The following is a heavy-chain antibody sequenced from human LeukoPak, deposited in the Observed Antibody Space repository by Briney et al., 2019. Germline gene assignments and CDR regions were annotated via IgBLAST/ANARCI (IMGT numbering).Heavy chain of an antibody. J-gene: IGHJ4*02. Sequence: ASVKVSCKASGYTFTGYYMHWVRQAPGQGLEWMGWINPNSGGTYYAQKFQGRVTMTRDTSISTAYMELSRLRSDDTAVYYCARRGSGYGYDYWGQGTLVTVSS. D-gene: IGHD5-18*01. CDR1: GYTFTGYY. CDR3: ARRGSGYGYDY. V-gene: IGHV1-2*02. CDR2: INPNSGGT.